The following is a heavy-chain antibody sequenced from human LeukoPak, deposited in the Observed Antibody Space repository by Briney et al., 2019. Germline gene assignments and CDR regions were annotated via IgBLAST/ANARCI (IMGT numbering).Heavy chain of an antibody. CDR2: IKSDGSST. CDR1: GFTFDDYG. J-gene: IGHJ3*02. D-gene: IGHD6-6*01. CDR3: ARRSAARDAFDI. Sequence: PGGSLRLSCAASGFTFDDYGMHWVRQAPGKGLVWVSRIKSDGSSTSYADSVKGRFTISRDNAKNTLYLQMNSLRAEDTAVYYCARRSAARDAFDIWGQGTMVTVSS. V-gene: IGHV3-74*01.